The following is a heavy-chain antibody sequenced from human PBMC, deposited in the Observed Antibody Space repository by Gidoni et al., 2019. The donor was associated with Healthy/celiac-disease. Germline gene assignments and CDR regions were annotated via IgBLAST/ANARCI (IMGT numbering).Heavy chain of an antibody. D-gene: IGHD3-3*01. Sequence: QLQLQQWGAGLMKPPETLSPTCAVSGGSFSGYYWSWIRPHPGKGLEWIGEINHSGSANYNPSLKSRVTISVDTSKNQFSLKLSSVTAADTAVYYCARFPAYYDFWSGTGGQYYFDYWGQGALVTVSS. CDR3: ARFPAYYDFWSGTGGQYYFDY. V-gene: IGHV4-34*01. J-gene: IGHJ4*02. CDR2: INHSGSA. CDR1: GGSFSGYY.